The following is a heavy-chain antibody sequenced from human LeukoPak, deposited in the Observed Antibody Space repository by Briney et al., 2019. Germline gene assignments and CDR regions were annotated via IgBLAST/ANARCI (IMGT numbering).Heavy chain of an antibody. V-gene: IGHV3-21*01. CDR2: ISTSSSYI. Sequence: GGSLRLSCAASGFTFSSYSMNWVRQAPGKGLEWVSSISTSSSYIYYADSVKGRFTISRDNARNSLYLEMNSLRAEDTAVYFCARGDMYYSDRSGGDYWGEGTLVTVSS. D-gene: IGHD3-22*01. J-gene: IGHJ4*02. CDR1: GFTFSSYS. CDR3: ARGDMYYSDRSGGDY.